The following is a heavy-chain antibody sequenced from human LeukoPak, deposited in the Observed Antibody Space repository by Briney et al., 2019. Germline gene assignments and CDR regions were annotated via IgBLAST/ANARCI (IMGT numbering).Heavy chain of an antibody. V-gene: IGHV1-46*01. D-gene: IGHD2-8*01. Sequence: ASVKVSCKASGYTFTSYYMHWVRQAPGQGLEWMGIINPSGGSTSYAQKFQGRVTMTRDTSTSTVYMELSSLRSEDTAVYYCARDRVLMVYAIQGDAFDIWGQGTMVTVSS. J-gene: IGHJ3*02. CDR2: INPSGGST. CDR1: GYTFTSYY. CDR3: ARDRVLMVYAIQGDAFDI.